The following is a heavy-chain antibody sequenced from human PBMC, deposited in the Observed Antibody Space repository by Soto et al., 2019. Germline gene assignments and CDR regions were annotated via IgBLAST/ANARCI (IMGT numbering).Heavy chain of an antibody. J-gene: IGHJ5*01. V-gene: IGHV3-23*01. CDR1: GFTFSNYG. D-gene: IGHD4-17*01. Sequence: GGAPRLGCAASGFTFSNYGMNRVRHAPGKGLEWVSGISTNGDTANYADSVKGRFTISRDNSKNALYMQMNGLRPEDTAVYYCAKDLSRWPHYAFDSWGQGTLVTSPQ. CDR2: ISTNGDTA. CDR3: AKDLSRWPHYAFDS.